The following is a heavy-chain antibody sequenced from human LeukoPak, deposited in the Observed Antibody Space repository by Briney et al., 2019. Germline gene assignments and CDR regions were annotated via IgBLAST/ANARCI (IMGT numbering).Heavy chain of an antibody. J-gene: IGHJ4*02. D-gene: IGHD4-17*01. CDR2: IYYSGST. CDR1: GGSISSGGHY. Sequence: SETLSLTCTVSGGSISSGGHYWSWIRQHPGKGLEWIGYIYYSGSTYYNPSLKSRVTISVDTSKNQFSLKLSSVTAADTAVYYCAREAADYGDYGVGWGQGTLVTVSS. CDR3: AREAADYGDYGVG. V-gene: IGHV4-31*03.